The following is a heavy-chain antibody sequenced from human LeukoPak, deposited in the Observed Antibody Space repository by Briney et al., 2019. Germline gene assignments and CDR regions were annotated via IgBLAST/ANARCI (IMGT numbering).Heavy chain of an antibody. CDR1: GFTFSSYS. J-gene: IGHJ6*02. D-gene: IGHD6-13*01. Sequence: PGGSLRLSCAASGFTFSSYSMSWVRQAPGKGLEWVAFIRYDGSNKYYADSVKGRFTISRDNSKNTLYLQMNSLRAEDTAVYYCARRGAAAGSLPAYKYYYYGMDVWGQGTTVTVSS. CDR3: ARRGAAAGSLPAYKYYYYGMDV. CDR2: IRYDGSNK. V-gene: IGHV3-33*08.